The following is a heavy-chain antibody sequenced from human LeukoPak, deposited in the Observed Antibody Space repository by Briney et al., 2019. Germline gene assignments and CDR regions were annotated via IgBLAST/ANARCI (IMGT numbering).Heavy chain of an antibody. CDR2: ISGSGGSK. V-gene: IGHV3-23*01. D-gene: IGHD1-26*01. Sequence: GGSLRLSCIASGLTFSTYGMNWVRQAPGKGLEWVSSISGSGGSKNYADSVRGRFTISRDNSKNSLYMQMNSLRTEDTAVYYCAKDHGSGSYSDYWGQGMLVTVSS. CDR3: AKDHGSGSYSDY. CDR1: GLTFSTYG. J-gene: IGHJ4*02.